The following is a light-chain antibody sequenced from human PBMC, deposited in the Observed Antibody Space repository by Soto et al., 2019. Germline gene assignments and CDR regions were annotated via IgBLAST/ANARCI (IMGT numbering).Light chain of an antibody. V-gene: IGLV2-18*02. J-gene: IGLJ2*01. CDR3: SSYTGSSTVV. Sequence: QSALTQPPSVSGSPGQSVTISCTVTSSDVGDYEHVSWYQQAPGTAPKLIIYEVSNRPSGVSHRFAGSKSGNTASLTISGLQAEDEADYYCSSYTGSSTVVFGGGTKLTVL. CDR1: SSDVGDYEH. CDR2: EVS.